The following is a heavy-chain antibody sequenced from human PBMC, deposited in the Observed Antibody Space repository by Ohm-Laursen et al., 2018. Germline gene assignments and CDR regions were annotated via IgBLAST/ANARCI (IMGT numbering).Heavy chain of an antibody. CDR1: GFTFSSYA. Sequence: LRLSCTASGFTFSSYAMSWVRQAPGKGLEWIGEINHSGSTNYNPSLKSRVTISVDTSKNQFSLKLSSVTAADTAVYYCARDRGGYSGYEVDYWGQGTLVTVSS. J-gene: IGHJ4*02. V-gene: IGHV4-34*01. CDR3: ARDRGGYSGYEVDY. CDR2: INHSGST. D-gene: IGHD5-12*01.